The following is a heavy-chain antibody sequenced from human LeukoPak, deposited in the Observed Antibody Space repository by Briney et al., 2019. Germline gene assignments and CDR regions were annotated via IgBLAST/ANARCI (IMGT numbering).Heavy chain of an antibody. V-gene: IGHV3-30*04. CDR3: ARDHQLWLRYYFDY. CDR2: ISYDANSK. J-gene: IGHJ4*02. Sequence: PGGSLTLSCAASGFTFSSYAMHWVRQAPGKGLEWVAVISYDANSKYYADSVKGRFTISRDNSKNTLYLQVNSLRAEDTAVYYCARDHQLWLRYYFDYWGQGTLVTVSS. CDR1: GFTFSSYA. D-gene: IGHD5-18*01.